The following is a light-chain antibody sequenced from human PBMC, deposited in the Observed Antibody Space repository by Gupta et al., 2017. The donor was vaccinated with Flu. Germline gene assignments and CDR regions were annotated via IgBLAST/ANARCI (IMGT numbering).Light chain of an antibody. CDR3: QQRTNGHPMYT. V-gene: IGKV3D-11*02. Sequence: EIVLTQSPATLSLSPGERATLSCRASQSISNLAWYQHNPGQAPGPLMSDASNRATGSRARCSGGGGGTDLNLTISSREPEDFEVYYCQQRTNGHPMYTFGQGTKLEI. CDR2: DAS. J-gene: IGKJ2*01. CDR1: QSISN.